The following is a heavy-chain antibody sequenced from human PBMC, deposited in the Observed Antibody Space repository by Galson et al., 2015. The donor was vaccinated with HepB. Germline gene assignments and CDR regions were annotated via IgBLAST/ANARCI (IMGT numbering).Heavy chain of an antibody. CDR3: ARDVTGTLHFDY. J-gene: IGHJ4*02. Sequence: LRLSCAASGFTFSSYSMNWVRQAPGKGLEWVSSIRSRSSYIYYADSVKGRFTISRDNAKNSLYLQMNSLRAEDTAVYYWARDVTGTLHFDYWGQGTLVTVS. CDR2: IRSRSSYI. V-gene: IGHV3-21*01. CDR1: GFTFSSYS. D-gene: IGHD1-7*01.